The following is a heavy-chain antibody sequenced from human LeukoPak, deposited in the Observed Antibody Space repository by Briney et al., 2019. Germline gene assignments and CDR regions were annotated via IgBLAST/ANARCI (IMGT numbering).Heavy chain of an antibody. CDR2: INPSGGST. V-gene: IGHV1-46*01. J-gene: IGHJ3*02. CDR3: AGVIGDAFDI. Sequence: ASVKVSCKASGYTFTSYYMHWVRQAPGQGLEWMGIINPSGGSTTYAQKFQGRVTMTRDTSTSTVYMELSSLGSEDTAVYYCAGVIGDAFDIWGQGTMVTVSS. CDR1: GYTFTSYY. D-gene: IGHD3-22*01.